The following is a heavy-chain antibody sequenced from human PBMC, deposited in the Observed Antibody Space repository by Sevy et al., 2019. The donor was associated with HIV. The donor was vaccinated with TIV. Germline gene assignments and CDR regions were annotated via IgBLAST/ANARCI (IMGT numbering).Heavy chain of an antibody. CDR2: ISAYNGNT. V-gene: IGHV1-18*04. Sequence: ASVKVSCKASGYTFTSYGISWVRQAPGQGLEWMGWISAYNGNTNYAQKLQGRVTMTTDTSTSTAYMELRSLRSDDTAVYYCARYYYYDSSGYEYFDYWGQGTLVTVSS. CDR1: GYTFTSYG. CDR3: ARYYYYDSSGYEYFDY. J-gene: IGHJ4*02. D-gene: IGHD3-22*01.